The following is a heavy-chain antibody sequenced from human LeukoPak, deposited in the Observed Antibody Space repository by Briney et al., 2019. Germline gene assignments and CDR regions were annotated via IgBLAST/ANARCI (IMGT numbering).Heavy chain of an antibody. Sequence: GGSLRLSCAASGFTFSSYWMHWVRQAPGKGLVWVSRINSDGSSTSYADSVKGRFTISRDNAKNTLYLQMNSLRAEDTAVYYCARDLEPFYYDSSGYHDAFDIWGQGTMVTVSS. D-gene: IGHD3-22*01. CDR1: GFTFSSYW. V-gene: IGHV3-74*01. J-gene: IGHJ3*02. CDR3: ARDLEPFYYDSSGYHDAFDI. CDR2: INSDGSST.